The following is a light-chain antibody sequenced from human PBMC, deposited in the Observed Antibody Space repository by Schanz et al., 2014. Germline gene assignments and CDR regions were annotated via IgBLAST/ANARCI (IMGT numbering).Light chain of an antibody. V-gene: IGLV2-11*01. Sequence: QSALTQPRSVSGSPGQSVTISCTGTNSDVGGYDYVSWYQQHPGKAPKLLIYNVNERPSGVPDRFSGSKSGNTASLTISGLQAEDEAHYYCSSYAGSNNVVFGGGTKLTVL. J-gene: IGLJ2*01. CDR1: NSDVGGYDY. CDR2: NVN. CDR3: SSYAGSNNVV.